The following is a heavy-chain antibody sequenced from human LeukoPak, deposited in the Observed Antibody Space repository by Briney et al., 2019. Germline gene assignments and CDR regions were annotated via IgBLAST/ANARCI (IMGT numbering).Heavy chain of an antibody. CDR3: ARELDSSSWYEGLDY. J-gene: IGHJ4*02. V-gene: IGHV3-33*01. Sequence: GALRLSCAASGFTFSSYGMHWVRQAPGKGLEWVAVIWYDGSNKYYADSVKGRFTISRDNSKNTLYLQMNSLRAEDTAVYYCARELDSSSWYEGLDYWGQGTLVTVSS. D-gene: IGHD6-13*01. CDR2: IWYDGSNK. CDR1: GFTFSSYG.